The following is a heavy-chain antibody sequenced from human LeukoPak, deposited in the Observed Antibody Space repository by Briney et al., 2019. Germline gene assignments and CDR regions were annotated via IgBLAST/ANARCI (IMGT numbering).Heavy chain of an antibody. J-gene: IGHJ1*01. D-gene: IGHD2-15*01. V-gene: IGHV3-7*05. CDR2: TKEDGSEK. Sequence: GSLRLSCAASGFTFSSYWMSWVHQAPGKGLEWVANTKEDGSEKNYVDSVKGRLTISRDNAKNSVYLQMNSLRAEDTAVYYCAREDYCSGGSCYSSYFQHWGQGTLVTVSS. CDR1: GFTFSSYW. CDR3: AREDYCSGGSCYSSYFQH.